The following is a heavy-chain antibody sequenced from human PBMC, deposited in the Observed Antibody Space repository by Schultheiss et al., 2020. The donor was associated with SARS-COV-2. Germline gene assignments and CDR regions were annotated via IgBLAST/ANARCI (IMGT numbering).Heavy chain of an antibody. CDR2: INHSGST. J-gene: IGHJ6*02. CDR3: ARGHYYGSGSSQYYYYYGIHL. D-gene: IGHD3-10*01. Sequence: SETLSLTCAVYGGSFSGYYWSWISQPPGKGLEWIGEINHSGSTNYNPSLKSRVTISVDTSKNQFSLKLSSVTALDTAVYYCARGHYYGSGSSQYYYYYGIHLYSQWTTVTVSS. CDR1: GGSFSGYY. V-gene: IGHV4-34*01.